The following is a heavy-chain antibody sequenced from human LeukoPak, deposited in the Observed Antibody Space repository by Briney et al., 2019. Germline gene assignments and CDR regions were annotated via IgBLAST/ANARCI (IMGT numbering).Heavy chain of an antibody. Sequence: GESLKISCKGSGYYFPNYWIGWVRQVPGKGLEYMGIIYPGDSDTRYSPSFQGQVTFSADKSISTAYLQWSSLKASDTAIYYCARLLTGDQGYNWFDPWGQGTLVTVSS. J-gene: IGHJ5*02. CDR2: IYPGDSDT. D-gene: IGHD7-27*01. CDR3: ARLLTGDQGYNWFDP. CDR1: GYYFPNYW. V-gene: IGHV5-51*01.